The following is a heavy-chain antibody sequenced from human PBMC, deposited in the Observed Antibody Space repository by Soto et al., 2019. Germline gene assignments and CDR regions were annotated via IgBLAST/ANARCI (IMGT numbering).Heavy chain of an antibody. CDR1: GGTFSNYV. J-gene: IGHJ4*02. V-gene: IGHV1-69*06. CDR3: ARDMTRTVVPYFDF. CDR2: IIPISGAA. D-gene: IGHD1-7*01. Sequence: QVQLVQSGAEVKKPGSSVKVSCKASGGTFSNYVVNWVRQAPGQGLEWMGRIIPISGAANYAQKFQGRVTITADKSKSTSYMELSSLRSEDTAVYYCARDMTRTVVPYFDFWGQGTLVTVSS.